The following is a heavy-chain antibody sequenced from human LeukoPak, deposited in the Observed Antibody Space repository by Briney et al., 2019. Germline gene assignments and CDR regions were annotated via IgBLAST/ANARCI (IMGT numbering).Heavy chain of an antibody. V-gene: IGHV7-4-1*02. J-gene: IGHJ1*01. Sequence: GASVKVSCKASGYIFDIYAIIWVRQAPGQGLEFMGWISTNTGNPTYAQDFTGRFVFSLDTSVSTAYLQISSLKAEDTAVYYCARDYTLTVGTTTHFQHWGQGTLVTVSS. CDR2: ISTNTGNP. CDR1: GYIFDIYA. CDR3: ARDYTLTVGTTTHFQH. D-gene: IGHD1-26*01.